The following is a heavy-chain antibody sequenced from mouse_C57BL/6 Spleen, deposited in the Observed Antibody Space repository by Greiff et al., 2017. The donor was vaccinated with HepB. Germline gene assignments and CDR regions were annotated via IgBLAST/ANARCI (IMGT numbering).Heavy chain of an antibody. D-gene: IGHD1-1*01. CDR3: TGNYYGSSYYSFAY. Sequence: VQLKESGAELVRPGASVKLSCTASGFNIKDDYMHWVKQRPEQGLEWIGCIDPENGDTEYASKFQGKATITADTSSNTAYLQLSSLTSEDTAVYYCTGNYYGSSYYSFAYWGQGTLVTVSA. CDR2: IDPENGDT. J-gene: IGHJ3*01. CDR1: GFNIKDDY. V-gene: IGHV14-4*01.